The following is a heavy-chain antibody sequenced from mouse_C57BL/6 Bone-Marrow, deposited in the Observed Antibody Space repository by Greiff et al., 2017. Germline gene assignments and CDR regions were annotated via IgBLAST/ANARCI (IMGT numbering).Heavy chain of an antibody. CDR2: IWTGGGP. CDR1: GFSLTSYA. D-gene: IGHD2-1*01. CDR3: ARNDGNHRFAY. V-gene: IGHV2-9-1*01. Sequence: VQLVESGPGLVAPSQSLSITCTVSGFSLTSYAISWVRQPPGKGLEWLGVIWTGGGPNYNSALKSRLSISKDNSKSQVFLKMNSLQTDDTARYYCARNDGNHRFAYWGQGTLVTVSA. J-gene: IGHJ3*01.